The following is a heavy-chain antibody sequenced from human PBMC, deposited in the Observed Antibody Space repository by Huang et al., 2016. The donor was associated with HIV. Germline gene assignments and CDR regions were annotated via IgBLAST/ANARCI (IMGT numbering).Heavy chain of an antibody. CDR2: VYYSGTT. D-gene: IGHD3-3*01. V-gene: IGHV4-39*01. CDR3: ARHCPLQYRDLWTGFSYYFDF. Sequence: QLHLQESGPGLVKPSETLSLICTVSGGSISINDSYWGWIRQSPGKGLEWIGSVYYSGTTSYNPSLKSRGTISMDMSKNEVSLRLRSLSAADSAIYYCARHCPLQYRDLWTGFSYYFDFWGQGSPVTVSS. J-gene: IGHJ4*02. CDR1: GGSISINDSY.